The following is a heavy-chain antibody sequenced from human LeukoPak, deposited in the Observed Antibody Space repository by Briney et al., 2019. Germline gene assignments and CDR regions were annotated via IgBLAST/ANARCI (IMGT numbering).Heavy chain of an antibody. CDR3: ARLPSPGWFDP. V-gene: IGHV4-39*01. Sequence: SETLSLTCAVSGGSISSSGSYWAWIRQPPGKGLEWIANVYYNGDTYYNSSLNSRLTISADTSKDQFSLNLRSVTAADTAVYYCARLPSPGWFDPWGQGTLVTVSS. D-gene: IGHD5-18*01. J-gene: IGHJ5*02. CDR1: GGSISSSGSY. CDR2: VYYNGDT.